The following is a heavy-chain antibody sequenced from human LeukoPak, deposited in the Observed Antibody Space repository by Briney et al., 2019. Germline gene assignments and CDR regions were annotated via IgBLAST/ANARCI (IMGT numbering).Heavy chain of an antibody. D-gene: IGHD3-22*01. CDR2: IPYDGSNK. CDR1: GFTFSSYG. CDR3: AKDDDSSGYNPDY. Sequence: GGSLRLSCAASGFTFSSYGMHWVRQAPGRGLEWVAFIPYDGSNKYYAASVKGRFTISRDNSKNTLYLQMSSLRAEDTAVYYCAKDDDSSGYNPDYWGQGTLVTVSS. J-gene: IGHJ4*02. V-gene: IGHV3-30*02.